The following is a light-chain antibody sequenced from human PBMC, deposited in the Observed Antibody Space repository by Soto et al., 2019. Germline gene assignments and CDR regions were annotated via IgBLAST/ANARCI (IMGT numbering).Light chain of an antibody. Sequence: DIQMTQSPSSLSASVGDRVTINCRASQTISIYLNWYQHRPGKGPKLLIYAASTLQSGVSSRFSGSGSGTDFTLTISSLQPEDVATYYCQQSNSIPPWTFGKGTKVEIK. CDR3: QQSNSIPPWT. V-gene: IGKV1-39*01. J-gene: IGKJ1*01. CDR1: QTISIY. CDR2: AAS.